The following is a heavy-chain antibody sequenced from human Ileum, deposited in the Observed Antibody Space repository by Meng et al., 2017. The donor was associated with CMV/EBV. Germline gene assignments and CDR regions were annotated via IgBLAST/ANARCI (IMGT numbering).Heavy chain of an antibody. V-gene: IGHV3-23*01. CDR3: ARPISGWSPLVY. J-gene: IGHJ4*02. CDR1: EFTSGDYA. Sequence: VQLLEFGGGLVQPGGSLSLSCTVAEFTSGDYAMTWVRQAPGKGLEWVSSISGSGASTYYADSVNGRFSLSRDNSKNTVSLQMNSLRAEDTAVYYCARPISGWSPLVYWGQGTLVTVSS. CDR2: ISGSGAST. D-gene: IGHD6-19*01.